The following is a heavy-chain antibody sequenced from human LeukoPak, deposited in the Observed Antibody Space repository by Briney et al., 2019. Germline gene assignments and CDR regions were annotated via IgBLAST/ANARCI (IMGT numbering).Heavy chain of an antibody. Sequence: GRSLRLSCAASGFTFSSYGMHWVRQAPGKGLEWVAVIWYDGSNKYYADSVKGRFTISRDNSKNTLYLQISSLRAEDTAVYYCARDSSRYAFDYWGQGTLVTVSS. CDR1: GFTFSSYG. CDR2: IWYDGSNK. J-gene: IGHJ4*02. V-gene: IGHV3-33*01. CDR3: ARDSSRYAFDY. D-gene: IGHD6-13*01.